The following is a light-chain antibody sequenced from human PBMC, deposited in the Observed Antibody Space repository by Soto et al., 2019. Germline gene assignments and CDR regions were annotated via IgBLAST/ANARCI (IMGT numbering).Light chain of an antibody. V-gene: IGKV1-13*02. Sequence: AIQLTQSPSSLSASVGDRVTITCRASQGISSGLAWYQQKPGKIPKLLIYDASTLQTGVPSRFSGSGSGTDFILTIGSLQPEDFATYYCQQFHTYPVTFGPGTKVDIK. J-gene: IGKJ3*01. CDR3: QQFHTYPVT. CDR1: QGISSG. CDR2: DAS.